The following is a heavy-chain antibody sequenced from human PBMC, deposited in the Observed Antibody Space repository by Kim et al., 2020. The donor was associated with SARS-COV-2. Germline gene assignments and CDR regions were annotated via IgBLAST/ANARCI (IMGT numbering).Heavy chain of an antibody. D-gene: IGHD2-2*01. Sequence: SETLSLTCTGPSVSGQYCTWIRQSPGRGLEWIGYIHNSGTTIYNPSLRSRVTMTLDTSRNQFSLKLTSVTAADTAVYYCATDSSSTRYFHWGQGSLVTVSS. CDR1: PSVSGQY. V-gene: IGHV4-59*02. J-gene: IGHJ4*02. CDR2: IHNSGTT. CDR3: ATDSSSTRYFH.